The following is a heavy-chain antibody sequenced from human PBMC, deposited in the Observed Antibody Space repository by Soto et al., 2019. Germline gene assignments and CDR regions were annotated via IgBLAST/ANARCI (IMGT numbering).Heavy chain of an antibody. CDR1: GYTFTSYA. CDR2: INAGNGST. D-gene: IGHD6-13*01. V-gene: IGHV1-3*01. J-gene: IGHJ5*02. CDR3: ARRYSSSWYVWFDP. Sequence: GASVKVSCKASGYTFTSYAMHWVRQAPGQRLEWMGWINAGNGSTKYSQKFQGRVTITRDTSASTAYMELSSLRSEDTAVYYCARRYSSSWYVWFDPWGQGTLVTVSS.